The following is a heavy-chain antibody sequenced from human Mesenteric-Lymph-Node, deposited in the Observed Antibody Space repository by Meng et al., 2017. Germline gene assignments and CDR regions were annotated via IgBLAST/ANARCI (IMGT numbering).Heavy chain of an antibody. CDR1: GFTFSSYA. J-gene: IGHJ3*02. CDR3: ARLEGATFAFDI. CDR2: ISGSGGST. Sequence: GESLKISCAASGFTFSSYAMSWVRQAPGKGLEWVSAISGSGGSTYYADSVKGRFSISRDNAKNSLYLQMNSLRAEDTAVYYCARLEGATFAFDIWGQGTMVTVSS. D-gene: IGHD1-26*01. V-gene: IGHV3-23*01.